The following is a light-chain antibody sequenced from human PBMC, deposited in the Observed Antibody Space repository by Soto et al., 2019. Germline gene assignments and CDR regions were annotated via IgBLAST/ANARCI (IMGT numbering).Light chain of an antibody. CDR1: QSVLYNSNNKNY. CDR3: QQYYRTPWT. J-gene: IGKJ1*01. Sequence: DIVMTQSPDSLAVSLGARATINCKSSQSVLYNSNNKNYLAWYQQKPGQPPKLLIYWASTRESGVPDRLSGSGSGTDFTLTISSLQAEDVAVYYCQQYYRTPWTFGQGTKVEIK. CDR2: WAS. V-gene: IGKV4-1*01.